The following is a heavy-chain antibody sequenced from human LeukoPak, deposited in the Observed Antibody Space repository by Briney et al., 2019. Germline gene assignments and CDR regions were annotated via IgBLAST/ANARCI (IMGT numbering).Heavy chain of an antibody. J-gene: IGHJ6*02. V-gene: IGHV3-7*01. Sequence: GGSLRLSCAASGFTFSSYWMSWVRPAPGKGLEWVANIKQDGSEKYYVDSVKGRFTISRDNAKNSLYLQMNSLRAEDTAVYYCARDCSSTSCYYGMDVWGQGTTVTVSS. CDR1: GFTFSSYW. CDR2: IKQDGSEK. CDR3: ARDCSSTSCYYGMDV. D-gene: IGHD2-2*01.